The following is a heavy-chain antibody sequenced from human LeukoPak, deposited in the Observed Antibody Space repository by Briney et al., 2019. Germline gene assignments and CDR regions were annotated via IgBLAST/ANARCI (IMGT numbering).Heavy chain of an antibody. CDR1: GFTFSSYS. V-gene: IGHV3-21*01. J-gene: IGHJ4*02. CDR3: GKDPPHNSRGLYNY. CDR2: ISSSSSYI. D-gene: IGHD6-19*01. Sequence: GGSLRLSCAASGFTFSSYSMNWVRQAPGKGLEWVSSISSSSSYIYYADSVKGRFTISRDNAKNSLYLQMNSLRAEDTAVYYCGKDPPHNSRGLYNYGARGPGVTVSS.